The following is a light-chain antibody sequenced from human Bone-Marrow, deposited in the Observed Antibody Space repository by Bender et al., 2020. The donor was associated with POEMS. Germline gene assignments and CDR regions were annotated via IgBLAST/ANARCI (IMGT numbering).Light chain of an antibody. Sequence: QSALTQPPSASGSPGQSITISCTGTSSDVGGYNLVSWYQQHPGKAPKLLIYDVSNRPSGVSNRFSGSKSGNTASLTISGLQAEDEADYYCSSYAGSRPLVFGTGTKVTVL. V-gene: IGLV2-23*02. CDR1: SSDVGGYNL. CDR3: SSYAGSRPLV. J-gene: IGLJ1*01. CDR2: DVS.